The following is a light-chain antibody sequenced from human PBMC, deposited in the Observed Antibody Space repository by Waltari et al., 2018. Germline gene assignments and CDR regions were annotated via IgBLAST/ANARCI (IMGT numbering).Light chain of an antibody. CDR3: HQYNNWPPWT. J-gene: IGKJ1*01. CDR2: GAS. Sequence: EIVLTQSPVTLSVSPGEGATLSCRASQSVSGNLAWYQQKPGQAPRLLIYGASTRAACIPARFSGSGSGSEFTLTISSLQSEDFAVYYCHQYNNWPPWTFGQGTTVEVK. CDR1: QSVSGN. V-gene: IGKV3-15*01.